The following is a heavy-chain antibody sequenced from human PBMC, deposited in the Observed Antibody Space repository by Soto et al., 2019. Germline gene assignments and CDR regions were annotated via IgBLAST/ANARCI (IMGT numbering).Heavy chain of an antibody. V-gene: IGHV3-33*01. J-gene: IGHJ4*02. CDR3: ASQKD. CDR1: GFTFSSYG. CDR2: IWYDGSNK. Sequence: QVQLVESGGGVVQPGRSLRLSCAASGFTFSSYGMHWVRQAPGKGLEWVAVIWYDGSNKYYSDSVKGRFTISRDNSKKMLYLQMNSLRVEDTAVYYCASQKDWGQGTLVTVSS.